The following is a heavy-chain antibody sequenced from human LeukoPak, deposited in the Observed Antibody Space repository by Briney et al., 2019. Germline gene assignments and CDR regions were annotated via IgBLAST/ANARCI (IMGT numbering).Heavy chain of an antibody. CDR3: ARDFLLPGIAAAGPGD. CDR2: ISSSGSTI. D-gene: IGHD6-13*01. V-gene: IGHV3-48*03. Sequence: GGSLRLSCAASGFTFSSYEMNWVRQAPGKGLEWVSYISSSGSTIYYADSVKGRFTISRDNAKNSLYLQMNSLRAEDTAVYYCARDFLLPGIAAAGPGDWGQGTLVTVSS. CDR1: GFTFSSYE. J-gene: IGHJ4*02.